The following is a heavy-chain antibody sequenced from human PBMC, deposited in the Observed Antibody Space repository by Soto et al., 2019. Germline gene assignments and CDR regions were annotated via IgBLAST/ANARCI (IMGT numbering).Heavy chain of an antibody. CDR3: ATDYPSGWEPILYYYYYGMDV. J-gene: IGHJ6*02. V-gene: IGHV3-15*01. CDR1: GFTFSNAW. D-gene: IGHD1-26*01. Sequence: EVQLVESGGGLVKPGGSLRLSCAASGFTFSNAWMSWVRQAPGKGLEWVGRIKIKTDGGTTDYAAPVKGRFTIARDDSKHTLDLQMNSLKTEDTAVYYCATDYPSGWEPILYYYYYGMDVWGQGTTVTVSS. CDR2: IKIKTDGGTT.